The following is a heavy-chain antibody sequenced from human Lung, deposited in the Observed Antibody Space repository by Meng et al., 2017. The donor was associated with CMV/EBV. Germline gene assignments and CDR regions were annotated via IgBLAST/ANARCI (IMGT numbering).Heavy chain of an antibody. J-gene: IGHJ4*02. CDR2: INAYKGDT. Sequence: QVQLVQAGADVKKPGASVKVFCKASGYTFTNYGITWVRQAPGQGLEWMGWINAYKGDTNYAQTLQGRVTMNTDTSTSTAYMELRSLRSDDTAVYYCARVEVGITSGDYWGQGTLVTVSS. V-gene: IGHV1-18*01. CDR1: GYTFTNYG. CDR3: ARVEVGITSGDY. D-gene: IGHD1-26*01.